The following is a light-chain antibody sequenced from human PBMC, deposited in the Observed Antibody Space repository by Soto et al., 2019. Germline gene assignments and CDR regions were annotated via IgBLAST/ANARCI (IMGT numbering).Light chain of an antibody. CDR3: QQYGSSLNT. V-gene: IGKV3-20*01. Sequence: EIVLTQSPGTLSLSPGERATLSCRASQSVSSSYLAWYQQKPGQAPRLLIYGASSRATSIPDRFSGSGSGTDFTLTISRLEPEDFAVYYCQQYGSSLNTFGPGTKVDIK. CDR1: QSVSSSY. CDR2: GAS. J-gene: IGKJ3*01.